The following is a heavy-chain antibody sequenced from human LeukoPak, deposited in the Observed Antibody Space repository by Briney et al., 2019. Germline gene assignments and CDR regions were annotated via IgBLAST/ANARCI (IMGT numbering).Heavy chain of an antibody. V-gene: IGHV4-34*01. CDR1: GGSFSGYY. Sequence: PSETLSLTCAVYGGSFSGYYWSWIRQPPGKGLEWIGEINHSGSTNYNPSLKSRLTLSVDTSKNQFSLRLTSVTAADTAIYYCARELSPEAFDIWGHGTSVIVSS. J-gene: IGHJ3*02. CDR3: ARELSPEAFDI. CDR2: INHSGST. D-gene: IGHD1-14*01.